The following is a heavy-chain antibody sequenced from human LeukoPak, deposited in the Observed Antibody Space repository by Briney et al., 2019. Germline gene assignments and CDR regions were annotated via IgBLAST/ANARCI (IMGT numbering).Heavy chain of an antibody. Sequence: SETLSLTCTVSGGSVSSGSYYWSWIRQPPGKGLEWIGYIYYSGSTNYNPSLKSRVTISVDTSKNQFSLKLSSVTAADTAVYYCAGGRFSYGYPYYFGYWGQGTLVTVSS. J-gene: IGHJ4*02. CDR2: IYYSGST. CDR3: AGGRFSYGYPYYFGY. V-gene: IGHV4-61*01. D-gene: IGHD5-18*01. CDR1: GGSVSSGSYY.